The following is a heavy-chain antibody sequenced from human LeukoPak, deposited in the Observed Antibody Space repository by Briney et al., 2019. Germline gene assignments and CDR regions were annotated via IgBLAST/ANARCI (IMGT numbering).Heavy chain of an antibody. D-gene: IGHD2-2*01. CDR3: ARGPLYCSKIRCYGLFEY. J-gene: IGHJ4*02. CDR2: IPFDGSND. V-gene: IGHV3-30*09. CDR1: GFTFSTYA. Sequence: GGSLRLSCAASGFTFSTYAMHWVRQAPSKGLEGVAVIPFDGSNDHSTDSVKGRFGISRDNSKNKVYLLLSSMRAQDTAVYYCARGPLYCSKIRCYGLFEYWGQGTLVTVSS.